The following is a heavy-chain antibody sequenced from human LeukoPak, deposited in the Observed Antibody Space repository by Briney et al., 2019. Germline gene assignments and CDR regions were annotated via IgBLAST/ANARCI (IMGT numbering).Heavy chain of an antibody. CDR2: IWDDGTNK. CDR1: GFNLRNYD. CDR3: ARERGGQDWDFDL. D-gene: IGHD3-10*01. Sequence: GGSLRLSCAASGFNLRNYDMAWVRQVPGKGLEWVAVIWDDGTNKYYAESVKGRFTISRDDSKKMLYLQMNSLKDEDTAVYYCARERGGQDWDFDLWGRGTLVTVSS. J-gene: IGHJ2*01. V-gene: IGHV3-33*01.